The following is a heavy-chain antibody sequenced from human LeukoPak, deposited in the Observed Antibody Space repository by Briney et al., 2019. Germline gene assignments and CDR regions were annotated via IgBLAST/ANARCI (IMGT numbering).Heavy chain of an antibody. Sequence: GASLRVSCKTSGYTFTTYFIHWLRQAPGQGLEWMGMINTNNGRTNRPQTFRGSVTLIRDVSASTVYMEMSSLRSDDTAIYYCVREKAGGYFDFWGQGTLVTVSS. V-gene: IGHV1-46*01. J-gene: IGHJ4*02. CDR3: VREKAGGYFDF. CDR1: GYTFTTYF. D-gene: IGHD3-10*01. CDR2: INTNNGRT.